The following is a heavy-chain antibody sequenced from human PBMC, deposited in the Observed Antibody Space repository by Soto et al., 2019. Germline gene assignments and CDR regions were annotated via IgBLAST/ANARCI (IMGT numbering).Heavy chain of an antibody. CDR3: ARVRIPGGDYYLDS. Sequence: QVQLQQWGAGLLKPSETLSLTCAVYGGSFSGYYWSWIRQPPGKGLEWIGEINHRGNTNHNPSLTSRVTISVDTSKEQLSLKLSAVTAADPAVYYCARVRIPGGDYYLDSWGQGTLVSVSS. CDR2: INHRGNT. J-gene: IGHJ4*02. V-gene: IGHV4-34*01. CDR1: GGSFSGYY. D-gene: IGHD4-17*01.